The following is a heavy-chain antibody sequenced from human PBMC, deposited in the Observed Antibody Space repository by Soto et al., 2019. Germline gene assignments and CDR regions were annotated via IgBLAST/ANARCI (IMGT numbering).Heavy chain of an antibody. CDR1: GFTVSSNY. Sequence: GGSLRFSYAASGFTVSSNYMSWVRQAPGKGLEWVSVIYSGGSTYYADSVKGRFTISRDNSKNTLYLQMNSLRAEDTAVYYCARDLEMATIPWGQGTLVTVSS. V-gene: IGHV3-53*01. CDR2: IYSGGST. D-gene: IGHD5-12*01. CDR3: ARDLEMATIP. J-gene: IGHJ5*02.